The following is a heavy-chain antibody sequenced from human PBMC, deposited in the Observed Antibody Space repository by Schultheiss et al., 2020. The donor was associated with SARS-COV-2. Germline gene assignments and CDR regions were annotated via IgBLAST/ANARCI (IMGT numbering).Heavy chain of an antibody. V-gene: IGHV4-38-2*01. J-gene: IGHJ4*02. CDR3: ASSPGGYDSSGYGFDY. CDR2: IYYSGST. D-gene: IGHD3-22*01. Sequence: SQTLSLTCAVSGYSISSGYYWSWIRQPPGKRLEWIGYIYYSGSTNYNPSLKSRVTISVDTSKNQFSLKLSSVTAADTAVYYCASSPGGYDSSGYGFDYWGQGTLVTVSS. CDR1: GYSISSGYY.